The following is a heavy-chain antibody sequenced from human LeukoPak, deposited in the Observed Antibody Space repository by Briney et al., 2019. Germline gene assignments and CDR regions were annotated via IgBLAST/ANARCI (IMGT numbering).Heavy chain of an antibody. J-gene: IGHJ3*02. CDR1: GFAFSNCD. D-gene: IGHD6-13*01. CDR3: GINRLGQQYADAFEI. Sequence: GGSLRLSCGAYGFAFSNCDMHWVRQAPGKGLEWVALIRYDGSDKYYVDSVKGRFIISIDNSNNILYLQMNSLTADDTALYYCGINRLGQQYADAFEIWGQGTMV. V-gene: IGHV3-30*02. CDR2: IRYDGSDK.